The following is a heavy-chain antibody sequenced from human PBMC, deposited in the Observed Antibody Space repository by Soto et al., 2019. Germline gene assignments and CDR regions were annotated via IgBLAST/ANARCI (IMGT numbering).Heavy chain of an antibody. Sequence: EVHLLESGGGSVQPGGALRFSCAASGFTFSGNAMTWVRQAPGGGLEWVSAISGSTGNTYYADSVKGRFTISRDNSKSTLFLQMNSLRVEDTAVYYCAKGGQISYWGQGTLVTVSS. CDR1: GFTFSGNA. D-gene: IGHD3-16*01. V-gene: IGHV3-23*01. J-gene: IGHJ4*02. CDR3: AKGGQISY. CDR2: ISGSTGNT.